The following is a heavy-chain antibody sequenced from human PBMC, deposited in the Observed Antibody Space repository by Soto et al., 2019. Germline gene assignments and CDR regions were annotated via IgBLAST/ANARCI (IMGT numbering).Heavy chain of an antibody. CDR1: GLTVSGKKY. J-gene: IGHJ3*02. V-gene: IGHV3-53*01. D-gene: IGHD1-7*01. Sequence: DVQLVESGGGLIQPGGSLRLSCVASGLTVSGKKYMAWVRQAPGKGPEWLSGVYDLDGTYYADSVRGRFTTSIDSSRTTVYLQMRDLRPEDTALYFGATWQLRERAYDIWGQGTMVTVSS. CDR2: VYDLDGT. CDR3: ATWQLRERAYDI.